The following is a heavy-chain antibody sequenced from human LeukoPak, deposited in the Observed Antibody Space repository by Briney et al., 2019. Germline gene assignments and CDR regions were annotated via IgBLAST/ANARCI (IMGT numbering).Heavy chain of an antibody. J-gene: IGHJ4*02. V-gene: IGHV4-34*01. Sequence: AGTLTLSCAAYGWSFSGYYLSWIRQPPGKGLEWVGEINHSGSTNYNPSLESRVTILVNTSTNHSFLLQITVLAADTAVYYCARAGPSQLNKTESYLTFSYWGQGTLVTVSS. D-gene: IGHD3-10*01. CDR1: GWSFSGYY. CDR2: INHSGST. CDR3: ARAGPSQLNKTESYLTFSY.